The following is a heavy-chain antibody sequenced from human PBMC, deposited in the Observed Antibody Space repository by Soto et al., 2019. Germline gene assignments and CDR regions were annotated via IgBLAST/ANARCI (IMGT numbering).Heavy chain of an antibody. Sequence: SETLSLTCAVYGGSFSGYYWSWIRQPPGKGLEWIGEINHSGSTNYNPSLKIRVSISVDTSKNQFSLKLSSVTAADTAVYYCARVRTTVTGYYYYYGMDVWGQGTTVTVSS. J-gene: IGHJ6*02. CDR2: INHSGST. D-gene: IGHD4-17*01. CDR3: ARVRTTVTGYYYYYGMDV. CDR1: GGSFSGYY. V-gene: IGHV4-34*01.